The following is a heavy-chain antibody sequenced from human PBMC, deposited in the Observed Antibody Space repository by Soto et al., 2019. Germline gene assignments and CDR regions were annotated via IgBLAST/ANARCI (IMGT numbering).Heavy chain of an antibody. CDR2: MNPNSGNT. D-gene: IGHD3-3*01. Sequence: ASVKVSCKASGYTFTSYDINWVRQATGQGLEWMGWMNPNSGNTGYAQKFQGRVTMTRNTSISTAYMELSSLRSEDTAVYYCASLPLLGVVGYYGMDVWGQGTKVTVSS. V-gene: IGHV1-8*01. CDR3: ASLPLLGVVGYYGMDV. CDR1: GYTFTSYD. J-gene: IGHJ6*02.